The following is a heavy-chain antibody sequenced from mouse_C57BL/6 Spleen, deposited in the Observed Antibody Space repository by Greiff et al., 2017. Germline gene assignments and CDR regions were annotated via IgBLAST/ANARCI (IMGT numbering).Heavy chain of an antibody. J-gene: IGHJ1*03. CDR3: NTGGTVLAHWYFDV. CDR1: GFNIKDDY. CDR2: IDPENGDT. D-gene: IGHD1-1*01. V-gene: IGHV14-4*01. Sequence: VQLQQSGAELVRPGASVKLSCTASGFNIKDDYMHWVKQRPEQGLEWIGWIDPENGDTEYASQFQGKATITADTSSKTAYLQLSRLTSEDTAVYNCNTGGTVLAHWYFDVWGTGTTITVSS.